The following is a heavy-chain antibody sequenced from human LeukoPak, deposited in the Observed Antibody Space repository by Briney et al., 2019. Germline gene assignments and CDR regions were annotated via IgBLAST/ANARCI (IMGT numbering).Heavy chain of an antibody. CDR2: ISSSGSTI. V-gene: IGHV3-48*03. D-gene: IGHD1-26*01. Sequence: GGSLRLSCAASGFTFSSYEMNWVRQAAGKGLEWVSYISSSGSTIYYADSVKGRFTISRDNAKNSLYLQMDSLKAEDTAVYYCARVRSGSLDYWGQGTLVTVSS. J-gene: IGHJ4*02. CDR3: ARVRSGSLDY. CDR1: GFTFSSYE.